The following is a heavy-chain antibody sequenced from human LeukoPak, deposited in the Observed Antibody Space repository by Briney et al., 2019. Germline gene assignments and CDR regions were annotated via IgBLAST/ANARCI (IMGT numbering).Heavy chain of an antibody. Sequence: GGSLRLSCAASGFTFSSYSMNWVRQAPGKGLEWVSYISSSSSTIYYADSVKGRFTISRDNAKNSLYLQMNSLRAEDTAVYYCARDRLQMLDYCGQGTLVTVSS. CDR1: GFTFSSYS. J-gene: IGHJ4*02. CDR2: ISSSSSTI. CDR3: ARDRLQMLDY. D-gene: IGHD5-24*01. V-gene: IGHV3-48*01.